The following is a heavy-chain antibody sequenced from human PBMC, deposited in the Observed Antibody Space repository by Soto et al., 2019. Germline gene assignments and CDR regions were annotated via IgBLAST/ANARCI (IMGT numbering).Heavy chain of an antibody. CDR3: AKVYRTMSAV. D-gene: IGHD3-10*02. Sequence: WGSLRLSCAASGFTFSDYWRSWVRQAPGKGPEWVAIIKQDGSVKQYVDSVQGRFTISRDNAENSLYLQMNSLRVDDTAIYSCAKVYRTMSAVWGQGTLVTVSS. V-gene: IGHV3-7*01. CDR2: IKQDGSVK. J-gene: IGHJ4*02. CDR1: GFTFSDYW.